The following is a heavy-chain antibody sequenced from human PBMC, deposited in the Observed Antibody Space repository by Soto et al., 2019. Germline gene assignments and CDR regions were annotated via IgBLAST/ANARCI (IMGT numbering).Heavy chain of an antibody. CDR1: GYTFSSYG. J-gene: IGHJ4*02. V-gene: IGHV1-18*01. CDR3: ARELYYDFWSGYYSPFDY. D-gene: IGHD3-3*01. Sequence: ASVKVSCKASGYTFSSYGISWVRQAPGQGLEWMGWISVYNGNTNQAQSLQGRVTMTRDTSTNTAYMELCSLRSEDTAVYYCARELYYDFWSGYYSPFDYWGQGTLVTVSS. CDR2: ISVYNGNT.